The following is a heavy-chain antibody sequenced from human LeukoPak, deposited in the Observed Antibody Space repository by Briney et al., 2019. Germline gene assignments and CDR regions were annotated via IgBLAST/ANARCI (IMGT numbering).Heavy chain of an antibody. D-gene: IGHD1-26*01. CDR2: ISAYNGNT. CDR1: GYTFTSYG. V-gene: IGHV1-18*01. CDR3: ARDRDVKWELPSYWYFDL. J-gene: IGHJ2*01. Sequence: GASVKVSCKASGYTFTSYGISWVRQAPGQGLEWMGWISAYNGNTNYAQKLQGRVTMTTDTSTSTAYMELRSLRSDDTAVYYCARDRDVKWELPSYWYFDLWGRGTLVTVSS.